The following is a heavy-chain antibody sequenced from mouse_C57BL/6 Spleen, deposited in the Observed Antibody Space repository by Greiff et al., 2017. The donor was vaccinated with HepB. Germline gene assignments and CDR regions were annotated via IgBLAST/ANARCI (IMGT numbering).Heavy chain of an antibody. CDR1: GYTFTSYW. V-gene: IGHV1-59*01. D-gene: IGHD1-1*01. CDR2: IDPSDSYT. CDR3: ARSGISYYYGSSYPYYFDY. J-gene: IGHJ2*01. Sequence: VQLQQPGAELVRPGTSVKLSCKASGYTFTSYWMHWVKQRPGQGLEWIGVIDPSDSYTNYNQKFKGKATLTVDTSSSTAYMQLSSLTSEDSAVYYCARSGISYYYGSSYPYYFDYWGQGTTLTVSS.